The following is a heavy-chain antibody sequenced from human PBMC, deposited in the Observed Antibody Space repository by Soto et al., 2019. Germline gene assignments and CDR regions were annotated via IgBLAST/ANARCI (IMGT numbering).Heavy chain of an antibody. CDR1: GGSFSGYY. D-gene: IGHD3-10*02. Sequence: SETLSLTCAVYGGSFSGYYWSWIRQPPGKGLEWIGEINHSGSTNYNPSLKSRVTISVDTSKNRFSLKLSSVTAADTAVYYCARAGDVFGLGDVWGQGTTVTVSS. CDR2: INHSGST. CDR3: ARAGDVFGLGDV. V-gene: IGHV4-34*01. J-gene: IGHJ6*02.